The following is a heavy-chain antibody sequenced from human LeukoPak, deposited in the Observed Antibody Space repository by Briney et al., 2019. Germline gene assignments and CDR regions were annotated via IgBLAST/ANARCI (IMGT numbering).Heavy chain of an antibody. CDR3: AKVGEYSGYDSLGDS. CDR1: GFTFSNYV. CDR2: ISASGGST. J-gene: IGHJ4*02. V-gene: IGHV3-23*01. D-gene: IGHD5-12*01. Sequence: PGGSLRLSCAASGFTFSNYVMTWVRQAPGKGLEWVSGISASGGSTYYADSVKGRFTISRDNSKNTLFVQMNSLRAEDAAIYYCAKVGEYSGYDSLGDSWGQGTLVTVSS.